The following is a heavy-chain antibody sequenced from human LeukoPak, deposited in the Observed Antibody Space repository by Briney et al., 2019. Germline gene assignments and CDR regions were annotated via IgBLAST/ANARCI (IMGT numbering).Heavy chain of an antibody. J-gene: IGHJ4*02. Sequence: PSETLSLTCTVSGGSISSSSYYWGWIRQPPGKWLEWIGSIYYSGSTYYNPSLKSRVTISVDTSKNQFSLKLSSVTAADTAVYYCARRAVGMPFDYWGQGTLVTVSS. D-gene: IGHD6-19*01. V-gene: IGHV4-39*01. CDR1: GGSISSSSYY. CDR3: ARRAVGMPFDY. CDR2: IYYSGST.